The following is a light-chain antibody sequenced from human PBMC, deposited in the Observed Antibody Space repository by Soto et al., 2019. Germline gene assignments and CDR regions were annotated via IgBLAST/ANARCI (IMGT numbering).Light chain of an antibody. CDR2: DVI. V-gene: IGLV2-11*01. CDR3: CSYAGSYSYV. J-gene: IGLJ1*01. CDR1: SSDVGGYDY. Sequence: QSALTQPRSVSGSPGQSVSISCTGASSDVGGYDYVSWYQQHPYKPPKVIIYDVIKRPSGVPDRFSGSKSGNTASLAISGLQSDDEADYYCCSYAGSYSYVFGPGTKLTVL.